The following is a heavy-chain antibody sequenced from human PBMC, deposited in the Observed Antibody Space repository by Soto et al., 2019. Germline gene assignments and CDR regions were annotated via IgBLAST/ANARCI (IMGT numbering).Heavy chain of an antibody. CDR2: ISTFNGKT. Sequence: QIKLVQSGGDVKTPGASVKVSCTTSRYTFTSHGIAWVRQAPGQGLEWMGWISTFNGKTDYAQKFQGRVTMTADTITCTVHMELRSLRSDDTAVYYCARLLTEGATFREVAFDLWGQGTKVTVSS. CDR1: RYTFTSHG. J-gene: IGHJ3*01. CDR3: ARLLTEGATFREVAFDL. D-gene: IGHD3-9*01. V-gene: IGHV1-18*01.